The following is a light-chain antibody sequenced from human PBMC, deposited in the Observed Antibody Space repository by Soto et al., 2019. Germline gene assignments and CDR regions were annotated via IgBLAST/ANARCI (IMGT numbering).Light chain of an antibody. V-gene: IGKV1-39*01. Sequence: DIQMTQSPSSLSASVGDRVTITCRASQSISNYLNWYQQRPGKAPKFLIHAASSLQSGVPSRFSGGGSGTDFTITISSLQPEDFANYCRQQSYSIPYTFGQGTKLESK. J-gene: IGKJ2*01. CDR1: QSISNY. CDR3: QQSYSIPYT. CDR2: AAS.